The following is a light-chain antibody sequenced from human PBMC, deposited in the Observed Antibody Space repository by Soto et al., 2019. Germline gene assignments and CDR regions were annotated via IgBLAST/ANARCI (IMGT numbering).Light chain of an antibody. CDR1: TSNIGSNY. CDR2: KNE. V-gene: IGLV1-47*01. J-gene: IGLJ3*02. CDR3: AAWDDSLSGQV. Sequence: QSVLTQSPSASATPGQRVTLSCSGSTSNIGSNYVYWYQQLPGTAPKLLIYKNEQRPSGVPDRFPGSKSGTSASLAISGLRSEDGADYYCAAWDDSLSGQVFGGGTKLTVL.